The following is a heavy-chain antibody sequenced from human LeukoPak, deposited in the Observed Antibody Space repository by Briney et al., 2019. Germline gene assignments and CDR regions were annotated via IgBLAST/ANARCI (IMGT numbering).Heavy chain of an antibody. CDR2: ISYDGRNE. V-gene: IGHV3-30*18. J-gene: IGHJ4*02. D-gene: IGHD3-10*01. Sequence: GGSLRLSCVASGFTFNNYGMHWVRQAPGKGLEWVAVISYDGRNEYYADSVKGRFTTSRDNSENALYLQLNSLRAEDTAVYYCAKGELYYYGSGTAWGQGTLVTVSS. CDR1: GFTFNNYG. CDR3: AKGELYYYGSGTA.